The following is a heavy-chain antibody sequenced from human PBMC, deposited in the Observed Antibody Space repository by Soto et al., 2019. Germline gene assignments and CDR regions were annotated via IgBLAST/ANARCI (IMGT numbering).Heavy chain of an antibody. CDR3: ARAGDYSPHFDY. V-gene: IGHV1-8*01. Sequence: ASVKVSCKASGYTFTSYDINWVRQATGQGLEWMGWMNPNIGNAGYAQKFQGRVTITADESTSTAYMELSSLRSEDTAVYYCARAGDYSPHFDYWGQGTLVTVSS. J-gene: IGHJ4*02. D-gene: IGHD2-21*02. CDR2: MNPNIGNA. CDR1: GYTFTSYD.